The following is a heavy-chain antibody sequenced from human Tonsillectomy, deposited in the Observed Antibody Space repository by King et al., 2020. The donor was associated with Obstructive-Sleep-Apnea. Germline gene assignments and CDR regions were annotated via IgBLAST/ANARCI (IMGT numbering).Heavy chain of an antibody. D-gene: IGHD4-17*01. CDR3: ARELYGDYGVDY. V-gene: IGHV3-74*01. J-gene: IGHJ4*02. Sequence: VQLVESGGDLVQPGGSLRLSCAASGFTLSRYWMHWVRQAPGKGLVWVSGIKSDGVSTSYADSVKGRFTISRDNAKNTLYLQMNSLRSDDTAVYYCARELYGDYGVDYWGQGTLVTVSS. CDR2: IKSDGVST. CDR1: GFTLSRYW.